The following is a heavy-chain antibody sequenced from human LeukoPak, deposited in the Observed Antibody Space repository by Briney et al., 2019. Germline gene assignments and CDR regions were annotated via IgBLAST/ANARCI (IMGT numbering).Heavy chain of an antibody. CDR2: ISVSGDST. J-gene: IGHJ5*02. Sequence: GGSLRLSCAVSGFTFSNYGMSWVRQAPGKGLGWVSIISVSGDSTYYADSVKGRFTISRDNSKNTLYLQMNSLRAEDTALYYCAKGPNWFDPWGQGTLVTVSS. CDR3: AKGPNWFDP. CDR1: GFTFSNYG. V-gene: IGHV3-23*01.